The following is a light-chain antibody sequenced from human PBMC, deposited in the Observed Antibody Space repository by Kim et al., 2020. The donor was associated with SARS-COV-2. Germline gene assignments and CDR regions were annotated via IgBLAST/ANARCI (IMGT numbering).Light chain of an antibody. V-gene: IGKV3-11*01. CDR2: DTS. J-gene: IGKJ1*01. CDR3: HDRTIGPPWT. Sequence: SPGERAGPSCRASQSLSSFSTWYQHRPGQAPGLRIYDTSNSATGIPSWFSGGGSGTDFTLTISTPAPGDFTVYYGHDRTIGPPWTFVQGTKVEIK. CDR1: QSLSSF.